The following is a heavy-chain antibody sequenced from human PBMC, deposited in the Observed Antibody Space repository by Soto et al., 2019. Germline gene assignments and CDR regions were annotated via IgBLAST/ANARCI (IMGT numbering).Heavy chain of an antibody. CDR1: GFTFSSYA. J-gene: IGHJ6*03. CDR3: AKIMGDSSGWYLPLLDYYMDV. CDR2: ISGSGGST. V-gene: IGHV3-23*01. Sequence: GGSLRLSCAASGFTFSSYAMSWVRQAPGKGLEWVSAISGSGGSTYYADSVKGRFTISRDNSKNTLYLQMNSLRAEDTAVYYCAKIMGDSSGWYLPLLDYYMDVWGKGTTVTVSS. D-gene: IGHD6-19*01.